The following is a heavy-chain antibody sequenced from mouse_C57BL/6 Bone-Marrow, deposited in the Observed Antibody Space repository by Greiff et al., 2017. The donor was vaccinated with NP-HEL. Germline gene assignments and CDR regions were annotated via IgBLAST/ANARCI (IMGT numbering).Heavy chain of an antibody. J-gene: IGHJ2*01. CDR3: ARQLRSSFDY. D-gene: IGHD3-2*02. Sequence: QVQLQQSGPELVKPGASVKISCKASGYAFSSSWMNWVKQRPGKGLEWIGRIYPGDGDTNYNGKFKGKATLTADKSSSTAYMQLSSLTSEDSAVYFCARQLRSSFDYWGQGTTLTVSS. CDR1: GYAFSSSW. CDR2: IYPGDGDT. V-gene: IGHV1-82*01.